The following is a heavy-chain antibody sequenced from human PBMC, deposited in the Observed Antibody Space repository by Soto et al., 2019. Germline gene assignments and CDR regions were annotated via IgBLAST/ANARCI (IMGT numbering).Heavy chain of an antibody. CDR2: IIPMLDVA. V-gene: IGHV1-69*08. Sequence: QAQLVQSGAEVKKPGSTVKVSCKASGGTFSSYTISWVRQAPGQGLEWMGRIIPMLDVANYAQKFQGRVTITADKFTSTAYMELSSLRSEDTAVYYCARDLCSGGSCYSGGSTNWFDPWGQGTLVTVSS. CDR1: GGTFSSYT. D-gene: IGHD2-15*01. J-gene: IGHJ5*02. CDR3: ARDLCSGGSCYSGGSTNWFDP.